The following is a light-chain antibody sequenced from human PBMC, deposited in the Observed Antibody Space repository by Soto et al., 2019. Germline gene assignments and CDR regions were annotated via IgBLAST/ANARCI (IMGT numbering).Light chain of an antibody. CDR1: QSLNNSH. Sequence: ETVLTQSPGTLSLSPGETATVSCRASQSLNNSHLAWYRQKTGQAPRLLIYDASSRASGIPDRFSGSGSGANFIPSIIRMEPDDVFVDFCRQHHGTSYTFGRGTKLEIK. V-gene: IGKV3-20*01. CDR2: DAS. CDR3: RQHHGTSYT. J-gene: IGKJ2*01.